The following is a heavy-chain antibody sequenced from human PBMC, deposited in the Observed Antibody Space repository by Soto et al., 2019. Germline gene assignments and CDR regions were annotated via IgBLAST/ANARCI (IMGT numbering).Heavy chain of an antibody. J-gene: IGHJ4*02. CDR2: IKQDGSEK. V-gene: IGHV3-7*01. D-gene: IGHD6-13*01. CDR1: GFTFSSYW. Sequence: GGSLRLSCAASGFTFSSYWMSWVRQAPGKGLEWVANIKQDGSEKYYVDSVKGRFTISRDNAKNSLYLQMNSLRAEDTAVYYCAREAPPSIAAAGTDYWGQGTLVTVSS. CDR3: AREAPPSIAAAGTDY.